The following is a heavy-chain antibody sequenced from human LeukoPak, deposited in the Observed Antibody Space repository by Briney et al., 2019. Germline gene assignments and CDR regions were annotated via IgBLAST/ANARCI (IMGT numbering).Heavy chain of an antibody. D-gene: IGHD3-9*01. Sequence: ASVKVSCKASGGTFSSYAISWVRQAPGQGLEWMGRIIPILGIANYAQKFQDRVTITADKSTSTAYMELSSLRSEDTAVYYCARDRRVDRLPDDAFDIWGQGTMVTVSS. CDR3: ARDRRVDRLPDDAFDI. CDR2: IIPILGIA. J-gene: IGHJ3*02. CDR1: GGTFSSYA. V-gene: IGHV1-69*04.